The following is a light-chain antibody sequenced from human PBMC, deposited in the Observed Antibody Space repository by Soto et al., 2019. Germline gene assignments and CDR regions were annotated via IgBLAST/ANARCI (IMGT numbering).Light chain of an antibody. CDR3: QQYYSTPQT. V-gene: IGKV4-1*01. CDR1: QSVLYSSNNRNY. Sequence: DIVMTQSPDSLAVSLGERATINCKSSQSVLYSSNNRNYLAWYQQKPGQPPKLLIYWASTRESGVPDRFSGSGYMTDFTLTISSLQAEDVAVYYCQQYYSTPQTFGQGTKVEIK. J-gene: IGKJ1*01. CDR2: WAS.